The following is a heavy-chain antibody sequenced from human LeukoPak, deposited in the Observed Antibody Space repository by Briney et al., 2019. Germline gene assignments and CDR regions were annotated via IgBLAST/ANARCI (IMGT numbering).Heavy chain of an antibody. CDR3: ARDRDRIADYYFDY. CDR2: ISGSGGST. D-gene: IGHD6-13*01. J-gene: IGHJ4*02. Sequence: GGSLRLSCAASGFTFSSYAMSWVRQAPGKGLEWVSAISGSGGSTYYADSVKGRFIISRDNSKNTLYLQMNSLRAEDTAVYYCARDRDRIADYYFDYWGQGTLVTVSS. V-gene: IGHV3-23*01. CDR1: GFTFSSYA.